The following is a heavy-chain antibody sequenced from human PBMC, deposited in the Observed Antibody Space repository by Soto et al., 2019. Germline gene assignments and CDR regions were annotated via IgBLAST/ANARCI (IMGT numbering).Heavy chain of an antibody. CDR3: ARDRKQLANYYYYGMDV. V-gene: IGHV1-18*01. J-gene: IGHJ6*02. D-gene: IGHD6-6*01. Sequence: ASVKVSCKASGYTFTSYGISWVRQAPGQGLEWMGWISAYNGNTNYAQKLQGRVTMTTDTSTSTAYMELRGLRSDDTAVYYCARDRKQLANYYYYGMDVWGQGTTVTVSS. CDR2: ISAYNGNT. CDR1: GYTFTSYG.